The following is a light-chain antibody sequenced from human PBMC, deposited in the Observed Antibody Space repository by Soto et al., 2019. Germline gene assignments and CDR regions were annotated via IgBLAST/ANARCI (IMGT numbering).Light chain of an antibody. J-gene: IGKJ1*01. CDR3: QQCYITPWT. CDR1: QSISSY. CDR2: AAS. Sequence: DIQMPEPPSSLSASVGERVTSTCRASQSISSYLNWYQQKPGKAPKLLIYAASSLQSGVPSRFSGSGSGTDFALTISSLQPEYFAIYHCQQCYITPWTSRQRT. V-gene: IGKV1-39*01.